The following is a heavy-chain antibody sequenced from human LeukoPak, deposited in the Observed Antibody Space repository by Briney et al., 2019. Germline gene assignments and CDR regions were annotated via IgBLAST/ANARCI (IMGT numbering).Heavy chain of an antibody. CDR1: VYTFGIHC. CDR3: AKEPASSGWFDP. CDR2: ISGTGGRT. J-gene: IGHJ5*02. Sequence: GRSLRLSCAASVYTFGIHCMNWVREAPCKGLEWVSAISGTGGRTYYADSVKGRFTISRDNSKNTLYLQMNSLRAEDTAVYYCAKEPASSGWFDPWGQGTLVAVSS. D-gene: IGHD6-19*01. V-gene: IGHV3-23*01.